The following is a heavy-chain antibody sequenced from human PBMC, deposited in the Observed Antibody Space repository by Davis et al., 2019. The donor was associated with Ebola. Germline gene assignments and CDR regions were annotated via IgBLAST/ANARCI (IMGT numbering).Heavy chain of an antibody. V-gene: IGHV4-4*07. CDR1: GGSISSYY. J-gene: IGHJ4*02. D-gene: IGHD3-9*01. CDR3: ARDHTYYDILTGYWTQYYFDY. Sequence: PSETLSLTCTVSGGSISSYYWSWIRQPAGKGLEWIGRIYTSGSTNYNPSLKSRVTISVDTSKNQFSLKLSSVTAADTAVYYCARDHTYYDILTGYWTQYYFDYWGQGTLVTVSS. CDR2: IYTSGST.